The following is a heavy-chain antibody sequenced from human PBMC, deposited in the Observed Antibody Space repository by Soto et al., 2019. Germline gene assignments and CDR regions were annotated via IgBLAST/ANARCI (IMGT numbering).Heavy chain of an antibody. CDR1: GFTFSNAW. Sequence: EVQLVESGGYLVNPGGSLRLSCAASGFTFSNAWMNWVRQAPGKGLEWVGRIKTKTDGETTDYAAPVKGRFTISRDDSRQTLYLQMNSLKTDDTAMYYCTTQPLLTAHDPELDYWGQGSLVTVSS. V-gene: IGHV3-15*01. CDR2: IKTKTDGETT. D-gene: IGHD2-21*02. J-gene: IGHJ4*02. CDR3: TTQPLLTAHDPELDY.